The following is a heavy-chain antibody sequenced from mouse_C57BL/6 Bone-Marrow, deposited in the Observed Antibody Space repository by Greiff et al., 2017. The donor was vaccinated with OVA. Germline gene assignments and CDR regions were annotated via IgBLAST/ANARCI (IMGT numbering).Heavy chain of an antibody. J-gene: IGHJ2*01. CDR2: IRNKANGYTT. CDR3: ARSGNWDDYFDY. Sequence: EVKLMESGGGLVQPGGSLSLSCAASGFTFTDYYMSWVRQPPGKALEWLGFIRNKANGYTTEYSASVKGRFTISRDNSQSILYLQMKALRAEDSATYYCARSGNWDDYFDYWGQGTTLTVSS. CDR1: GFTFTDYY. V-gene: IGHV7-3*01. D-gene: IGHD4-1*02.